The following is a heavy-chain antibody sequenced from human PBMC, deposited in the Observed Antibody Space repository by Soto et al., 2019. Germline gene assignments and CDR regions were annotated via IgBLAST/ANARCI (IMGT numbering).Heavy chain of an antibody. CDR1: GFTFSSYA. CDR2: ISGSGGST. CDR3: AKDPRYCSSTSCSPFYYGMDV. J-gene: IGHJ6*02. D-gene: IGHD2-2*01. V-gene: IGHV3-23*01. Sequence: PVGSLRLSCAASGFTFSSYAMSWVRQAPGKGLEWVSAISGSGGSTYYADSVKGRFTISRDNSKNTLYLQMNSLRAEDTAVYYCAKDPRYCSSTSCSPFYYGMDVWGQGTTVTVSS.